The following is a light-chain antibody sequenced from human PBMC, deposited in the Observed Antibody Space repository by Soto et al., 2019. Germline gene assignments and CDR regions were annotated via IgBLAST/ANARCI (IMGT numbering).Light chain of an antibody. CDR1: QSVSSTY. CDR2: GAS. CDR3: QQYGNSFVG. Sequence: EIVLTQSPGTRSLSLVERATLSCRASQSVSSTYLAWYQHKPGQAPRLLIYGASSRATGIPDRFSGSGSGTDFTLIISRLEPEDFAVYYCQQYGNSFVGFGQGTKVDI. V-gene: IGKV3-20*01. J-gene: IGKJ1*01.